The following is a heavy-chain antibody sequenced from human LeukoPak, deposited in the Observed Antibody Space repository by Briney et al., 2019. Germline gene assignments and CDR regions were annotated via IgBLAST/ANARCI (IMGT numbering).Heavy chain of an antibody. CDR2: ISSTTSTI. J-gene: IGHJ4*02. V-gene: IGHV3-48*01. Sequence: PGGSLRLSCAASGFTFNVYSMDWVRQVPGKGLEWVSYISSTTSTIYYADSVKGRFTISRDNAKSSLYLQMNSLRAEDTAVYYCARAMGDWGQGTPVTVSS. CDR3: ARAMGD. D-gene: IGHD3-10*01. CDR1: GFTFNVYS.